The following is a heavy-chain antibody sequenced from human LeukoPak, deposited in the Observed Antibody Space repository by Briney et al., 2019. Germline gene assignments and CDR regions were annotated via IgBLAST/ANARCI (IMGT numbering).Heavy chain of an antibody. CDR2: IYHSGST. Sequence: SETLSLTCAVSGYSINSGYYWGWIRQPPGKGLEWIGSIYHSGSTYYNPSLKSRVTISVDTSKNQFSLKLSSVTAADTAVYYCASHQGYYYYMDVWGKGTTVTVSS. CDR1: GYSINSGYY. J-gene: IGHJ6*03. CDR3: ASHQGYYYYMDV. V-gene: IGHV4-38-2*01.